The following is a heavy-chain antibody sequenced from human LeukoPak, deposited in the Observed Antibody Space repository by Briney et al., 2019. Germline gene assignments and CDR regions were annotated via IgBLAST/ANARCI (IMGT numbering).Heavy chain of an antibody. CDR2: IYWDDDK. J-gene: IGHJ4*02. V-gene: IGHV2-5*02. CDR3: DHRLDQRTNWNYGNFDY. Sequence: SGPTLLKPTQTLTLTCTFSGFSLTTSGVGVGWIRQPPGKALEWLALIYWDDDKRYSPSLRNRLSITKDTSKNQVVLTMTNVDPVDTATYYCDHRLDQRTNWNYGNFDYWGQGTLVTVSS. D-gene: IGHD1-7*01. CDR1: GFSLTTSGVG.